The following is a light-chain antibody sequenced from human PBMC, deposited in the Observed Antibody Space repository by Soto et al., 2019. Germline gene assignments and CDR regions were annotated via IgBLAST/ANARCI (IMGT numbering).Light chain of an antibody. CDR2: GSD. CDR3: ASWDDSQSGFGL. V-gene: IGLV1-44*01. Sequence: QSVLTQPPSVSGTPGQRVIISCSGSTSNIGANPVNWYQQLPGTAPKLLIYGSDRRPSGVPDRFSGSKSATSASLAISGLPSADEADYYCASWDDSQSGFGLFGGGTKLTVL. CDR1: TSNIGANP. J-gene: IGLJ3*02.